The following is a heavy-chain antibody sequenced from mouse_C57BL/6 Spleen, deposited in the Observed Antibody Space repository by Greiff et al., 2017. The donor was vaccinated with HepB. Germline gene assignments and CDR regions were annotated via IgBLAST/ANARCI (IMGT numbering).Heavy chain of an antibody. CDR3: ARREYGTLDY. J-gene: IGHJ2*01. V-gene: IGHV1-26*01. CDR1: GYTFTDYY. Sequence: VQLQQSGPELVKPGASVKISCKASGYTFTDYYMNWVKQSHGKSLEWIGDINPNNGGTSYNQKFKGKATLTVDKSSSTAYMELRSLTSEDSAVYYCARREYGTLDYWGQGTTLTVSS. D-gene: IGHD2-10*02. CDR2: INPNNGGT.